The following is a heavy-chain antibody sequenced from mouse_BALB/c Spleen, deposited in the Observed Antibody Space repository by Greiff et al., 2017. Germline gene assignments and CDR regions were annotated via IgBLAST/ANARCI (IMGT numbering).Heavy chain of an antibody. J-gene: IGHJ4*01. CDR3: ARGGAVWYSYAMDY. V-gene: IGHV1-54*01. Sequence: QVHVKQSGAELVRPGTSVKVSCKASGYAFTNYLIEWVKQRPGQGLEWIGVINPGSGGTNYNEKFKGKATLTADKSSSTAYMQLSSLTSDDSAVYFCARGGAVWYSYAMDYWGQGTSVTVSS. D-gene: IGHD2-10*02. CDR2: INPGSGGT. CDR1: GYAFTNYL.